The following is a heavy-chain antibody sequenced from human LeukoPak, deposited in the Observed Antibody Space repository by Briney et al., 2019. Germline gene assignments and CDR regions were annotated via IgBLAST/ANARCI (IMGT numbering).Heavy chain of an antibody. Sequence: PSETLSLTCTVSGVSISSYYWSWIRQPAGKGLEWIGRIYTSGSTNYNHSLKSGVTMSVDSSKNQFSLKLSSVTAADTAVYYCASESPHSIAAAGTFDYWGQGTLVTVSS. CDR1: GVSISSYY. V-gene: IGHV4-4*07. CDR2: IYTSGST. CDR3: ASESPHSIAAAGTFDY. J-gene: IGHJ4*02. D-gene: IGHD6-13*01.